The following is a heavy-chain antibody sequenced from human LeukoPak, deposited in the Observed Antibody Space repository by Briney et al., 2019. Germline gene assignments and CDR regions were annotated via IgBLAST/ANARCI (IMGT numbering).Heavy chain of an antibody. J-gene: IGHJ4*02. Sequence: GGSLRLSCAASGFTFSSYGMHWVRQAPGKGLEWVAVISYDGSNKYYADSVKGRFTISRDNSKNTLYLQMNSLRAEDTAVYYCAKDEMRYFDWLLQAFDYWGQGILVTVSS. CDR2: ISYDGSNK. D-gene: IGHD3-9*01. V-gene: IGHV3-30*18. CDR3: AKDEMRYFDWLLQAFDY. CDR1: GFTFSSYG.